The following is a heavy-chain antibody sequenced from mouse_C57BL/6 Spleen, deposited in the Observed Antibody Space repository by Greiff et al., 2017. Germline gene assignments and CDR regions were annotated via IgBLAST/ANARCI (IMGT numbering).Heavy chain of an antibody. CDR3: ARQLSLLGGYFDY. V-gene: IGHV5-12*01. CDR2: ISNGGGST. CDR1: GFTFSDYY. J-gene: IGHJ2*01. D-gene: IGHD2-10*01. Sequence: EVKLVESGGGLVQPGGSLKLSCAASGFTFSDYYMYWVRQTPEKRLEWVAYISNGGGSTYYPDTVKGRFTISRDNAKNTLYLQMSRLKSEDTAMYYCARQLSLLGGYFDYWGQGTTLTVSS.